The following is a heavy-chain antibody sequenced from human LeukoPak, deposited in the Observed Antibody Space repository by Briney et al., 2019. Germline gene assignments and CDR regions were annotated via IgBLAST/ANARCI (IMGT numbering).Heavy chain of an antibody. J-gene: IGHJ4*02. CDR2: IIPILGRA. D-gene: IGHD3-22*01. CDR1: GGTFSSYA. V-gene: IGHV1-69*04. CDR3: ARGRREDSSGYYGVY. Sequence: ASVTVSFKASGGTFSSYAISWVRQARGQELEWMGRIIPILGRANYAQKFHGGVTINADKSPSTAYMEVRRLRSEDTAVYYCARGRREDSSGYYGVYWGQGTLVTVS.